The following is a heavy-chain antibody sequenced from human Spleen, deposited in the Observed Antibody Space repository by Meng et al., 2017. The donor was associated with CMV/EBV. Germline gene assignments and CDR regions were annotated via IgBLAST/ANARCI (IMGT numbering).Heavy chain of an antibody. D-gene: IGHD6-19*01. V-gene: IGHV3-30*02. CDR1: GFTFSSYG. CDR2: IRYDGSNK. J-gene: IGHJ4*02. CDR3: AKDGRRSSSGWYRGAPDY. Sequence: GGSLRLSCVASGFTFSSYGMHWVRQAPGKGLEWVAFIRYDGSNKYYADSVKGRFTISRDNSKNTLYLQMNSLRAEDTAVYYCAKDGRRSSSGWYRGAPDYWGQGTLVTVSS.